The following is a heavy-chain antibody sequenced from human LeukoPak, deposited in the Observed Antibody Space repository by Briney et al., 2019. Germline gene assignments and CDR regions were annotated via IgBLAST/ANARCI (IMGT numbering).Heavy chain of an antibody. CDR1: GVTLSNYA. Sequence: GGSLRLSCVASGVTLSNYAMSWARQAPGKGLEWVSSISGSGEFTDYADSVKGRFTISRDNSKNTLYLQMNSLRAEDTAVYYCSIAVAGPLDYWGQGTLVTVSS. CDR2: ISGSGEFT. D-gene: IGHD6-19*01. CDR3: SIAVAGPLDY. V-gene: IGHV3-23*01. J-gene: IGHJ4*02.